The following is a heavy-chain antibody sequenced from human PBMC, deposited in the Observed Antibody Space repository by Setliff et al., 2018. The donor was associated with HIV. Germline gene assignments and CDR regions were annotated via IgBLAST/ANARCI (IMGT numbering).Heavy chain of an antibody. D-gene: IGHD2-2*01. CDR3: ARESACSSTSCPKVLDY. V-gene: IGHV1-8*02. CDR2: MNPNSGNT. CDR1: GYTFTSYD. Sequence: ASVKVSCKASGYTFTSYDINWVRQATGQGLEWMGWMNPNSGNTGYAQKFQGRVTMTRNTSISTAYMELSSLRSEDTAVYYCARESACSSTSCPKVLDYWGQGTLVTVSS. J-gene: IGHJ4*02.